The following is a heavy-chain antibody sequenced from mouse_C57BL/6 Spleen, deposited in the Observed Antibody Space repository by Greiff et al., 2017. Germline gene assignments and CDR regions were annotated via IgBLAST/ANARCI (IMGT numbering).Heavy chain of an antibody. J-gene: IGHJ2*01. D-gene: IGHD1-2*01. CDR3: ARYSAGPLDY. Sequence: VQLQQPGAELVMPGASVKLSCKASGYTFTSYWMHWVKQRPGQGLEWIGEIDPSDSYTNYNQKFKGKSTLTVDKSSSTAYMQLSSLTSEDSAVYFCARYSAGPLDYWGQGTTLTVSS. CDR1: GYTFTSYW. V-gene: IGHV1-69*01. CDR2: IDPSDSYT.